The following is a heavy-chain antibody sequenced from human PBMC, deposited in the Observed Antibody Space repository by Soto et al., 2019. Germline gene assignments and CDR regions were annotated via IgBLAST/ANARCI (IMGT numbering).Heavy chain of an antibody. Sequence: ASVKVSCKASGYTFTSYYMHWVRQAPGQGLEWMGIINPSGSTSYAQKFQGRVTMTRDTSASTVYMELSSLRSEDTAVYYCVLEWLSTKLQHWGQGTLVTVSS. V-gene: IGHV1-46*01. CDR3: VLEWLSTKLQH. J-gene: IGHJ1*01. D-gene: IGHD3-3*01. CDR1: GYTFTSYY. CDR2: INPSGST.